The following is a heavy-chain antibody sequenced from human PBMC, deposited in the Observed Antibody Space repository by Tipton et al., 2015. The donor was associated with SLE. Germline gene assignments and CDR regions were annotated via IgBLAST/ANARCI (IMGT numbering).Heavy chain of an antibody. Sequence: SLRLSCAASGFTFSSYAMSWVRQAPGKGLEWVSTISGSGGSTYYADSVKGRFTISRDNSKNTLYLQMNSLRAEDTAVYYCAKDRQQLFYYFDYWGQGTLVTVSS. CDR3: AKDRQQLFYYFDY. D-gene: IGHD6-13*01. V-gene: IGHV3-23*01. J-gene: IGHJ4*02. CDR1: GFTFSSYA. CDR2: ISGSGGST.